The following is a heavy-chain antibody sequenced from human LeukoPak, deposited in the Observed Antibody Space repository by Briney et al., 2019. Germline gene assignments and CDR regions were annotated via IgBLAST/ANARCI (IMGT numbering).Heavy chain of an antibody. J-gene: IGHJ6*02. D-gene: IGHD3-16*01. CDR2: ISSSSSYT. CDR1: GFTFSDYY. CDR3: ARDRRGTYGMDV. Sequence: GGSLRLSCAASGFTFSDYYMSWIRQAPGKGLEWVSYISSSSSYTNYADSVKGRFTISRDNAKNSLYLQMNSLRAEDTAVYYCARDRRGTYGMDVWGQGTTVTASS. V-gene: IGHV3-11*05.